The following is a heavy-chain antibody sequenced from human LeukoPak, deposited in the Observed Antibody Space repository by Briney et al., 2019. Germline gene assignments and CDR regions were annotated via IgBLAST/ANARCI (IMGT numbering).Heavy chain of an antibody. CDR1: GFTFSSYS. J-gene: IGHJ4*02. CDR3: ARGVTGYSSSINFDY. CDR2: ISSSSSYI. D-gene: IGHD5-18*01. Sequence: PGGSLRLSCAASGFTFSSYSMNWVRQAPGKGLEWVSSISSSSSYIYYADSVKGRFTISRDNAKNSLYLQMNSLRAEDTAVYYCARGVTGYSSSINFDYWGQGTLVTVSS. V-gene: IGHV3-21*01.